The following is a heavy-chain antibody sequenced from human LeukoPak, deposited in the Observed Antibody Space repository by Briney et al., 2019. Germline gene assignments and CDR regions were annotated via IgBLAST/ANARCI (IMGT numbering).Heavy chain of an antibody. CDR2: IWYDGSNK. D-gene: IGHD4-17*01. V-gene: IGHV3-33*06. J-gene: IGHJ4*02. CDR3: AKDLRSPGDYAFDY. CDR1: GFTFSSYG. Sequence: GRSLRLSCAASGFTFSSYGMHWVRQAPGKGLEWVAVIWYDGSNKYYADSVKGRFTISRDNSKNTLYLQMNSLRAEDTAVYYCAKDLRSPGDYAFDYWGQGTLVTVSS.